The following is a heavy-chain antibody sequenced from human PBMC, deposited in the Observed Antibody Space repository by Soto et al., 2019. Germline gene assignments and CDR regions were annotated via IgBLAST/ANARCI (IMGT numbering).Heavy chain of an antibody. J-gene: IGHJ6*02. D-gene: IGHD6-19*01. CDR2: IYPGDSDT. CDR1: GYSFTSYW. CDR3: VAPTTARYSSGWLEYYYYGMDV. V-gene: IGHV5-51*01. Sequence: GESLKISCKGSGYSFTSYWIGWVRQMPGKGLEWMGIIYPGDSDTRYSPSFQGQVTISADKSISTAYLQWSSLKASDTAVYYCVAPTTARYSSGWLEYYYYGMDVWGQGTTVTVSS.